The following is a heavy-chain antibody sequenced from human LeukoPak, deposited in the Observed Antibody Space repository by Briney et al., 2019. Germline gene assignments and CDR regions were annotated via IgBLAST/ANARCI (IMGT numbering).Heavy chain of an antibody. CDR3: ASIAAADPFDY. CDR2: VCYSGST. Sequence: SETLSLTCTVSGGSISSTGNYWGWIRQPPGKGLEWIGSVCYSGSTYFNPSLKSRVIISVDTSKNQFSLKLGSVTAADTAVYYCASIAAADPFDYWRQGTLVTVSS. CDR1: GGSISSTGNY. D-gene: IGHD6-13*01. V-gene: IGHV4-39*07. J-gene: IGHJ4*02.